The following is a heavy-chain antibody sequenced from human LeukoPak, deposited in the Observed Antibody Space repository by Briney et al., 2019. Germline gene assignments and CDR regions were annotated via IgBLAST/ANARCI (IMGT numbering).Heavy chain of an antibody. CDR2: IYTSGST. CDR1: GGSISSGSYY. Sequence: SETLSLTCTVSGGSISSGSYYWSWIRQPAGKGLEWIGRIYTSGSTNYNPSLKSRVTISVDTSKNQFSLKLSSVTAADTAVYYCAAAPHYDFWSGYYKDYYYYYMDVWGKGTTVTVSS. CDR3: AAAPHYDFWSGYYKDYYYYYMDV. J-gene: IGHJ6*03. V-gene: IGHV4-61*02. D-gene: IGHD3-3*01.